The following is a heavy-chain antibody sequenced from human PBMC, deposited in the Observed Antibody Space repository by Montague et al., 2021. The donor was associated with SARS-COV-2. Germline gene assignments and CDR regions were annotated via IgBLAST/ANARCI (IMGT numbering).Heavy chain of an antibody. D-gene: IGHD1-1*01. CDR1: GDSISSSSYN. Sequence: SETLSLTCTVSGDSISSSSYNWGWIRQPPGKGLEWIGSVHYSGRPYYNPSIKSRVTIYVDTSKNQLSLKLSSVTAADTAVYYCTRHVHMTWPEPSPGFDYWGQGTLVTVSS. CDR2: VHYSGRP. V-gene: IGHV4-39*01. CDR3: TRHVHMTWPEPSPGFDY. J-gene: IGHJ4*02.